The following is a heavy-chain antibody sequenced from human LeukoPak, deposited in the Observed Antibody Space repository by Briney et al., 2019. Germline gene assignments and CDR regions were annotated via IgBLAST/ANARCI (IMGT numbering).Heavy chain of an antibody. Sequence: ASVKVSCKASGYTFTSYGISWVRQAPGQGLEWMGWISAYNGNTNYAQKLQGRVTMTTDTSTSTAYMELRSLRSDDTAVYYCARGGWCSGGSCYLYNWFDPWGQGTLVTVSS. CDR2: ISAYNGNT. V-gene: IGHV1-18*01. CDR1: GYTFTSYG. J-gene: IGHJ5*02. D-gene: IGHD2-15*01. CDR3: ARGGWCSGGSCYLYNWFDP.